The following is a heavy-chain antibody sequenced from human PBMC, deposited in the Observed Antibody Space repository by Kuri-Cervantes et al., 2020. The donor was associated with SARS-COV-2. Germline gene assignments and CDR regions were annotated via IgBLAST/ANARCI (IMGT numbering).Heavy chain of an antibody. Sequence: SETLSLTCTVSGGSISSYYWSWIRQPPGKGLEWIGYIYYSGSTNYNPSLKSRVTISVDTSKNQFSLKLSSVTAADTAVYYCARDVVTYGDYEDYGMDVWGQGTTVTVSS. V-gene: IGHV4-59*01. CDR2: IYYSGST. D-gene: IGHD4-17*01. J-gene: IGHJ6*02. CDR3: ARDVVTYGDYEDYGMDV. CDR1: GGSISSYY.